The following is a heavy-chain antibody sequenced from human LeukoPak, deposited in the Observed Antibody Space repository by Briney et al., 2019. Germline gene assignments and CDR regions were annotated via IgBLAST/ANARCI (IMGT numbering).Heavy chain of an antibody. CDR1: GYTFTGYY. D-gene: IGHD2-15*01. CDR3: ARDHCSPGTCLGGH. J-gene: IGHJ4*02. CDR2: INPNSGGT. Sequence: ASVKVSCKASGYTFTGYYMHWVRQAPGQGLEWMGWINPNSGGTNYAQKFQGWVTMTRDTSISTAYMELSRLRSDDTAVYYCARDHCSPGTCLGGHWGQGTLVTVSS. V-gene: IGHV1-2*04.